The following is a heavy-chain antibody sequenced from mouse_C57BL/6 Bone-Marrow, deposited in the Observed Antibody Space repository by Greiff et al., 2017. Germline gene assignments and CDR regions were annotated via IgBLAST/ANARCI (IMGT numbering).Heavy chain of an antibody. D-gene: IGHD1-1*01. CDR3: AIEGRYGSNAMDY. CDR2: IHPFDSDT. Sequence: VQLQQPGAELVQPGASVKVSCKASGYTFTSYWMHWVKQRPGQGLEWIGRIHPFDSDTNYNQKFKGKATLTVDKSSSTAYMQLSSLTSEDSAVYYCAIEGRYGSNAMDYWGQGTSVTVSS. J-gene: IGHJ4*01. V-gene: IGHV1-74*01. CDR1: GYTFTSYW.